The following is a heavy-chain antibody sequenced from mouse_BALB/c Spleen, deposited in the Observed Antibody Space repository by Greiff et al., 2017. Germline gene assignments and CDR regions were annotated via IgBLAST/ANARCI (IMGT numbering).Heavy chain of an antibody. J-gene: IGHJ2*01. V-gene: IGHV1-15*01. CDR2: IDPETGGT. CDR3: TRGYDAGYFDY. Sequence: QVQLQQSGAELVRPGASVTLSCKASGYTFTDYEMHWVKQTPVHGLEWIGAIDPETGGTAYNQKFKGKATLTADKSSSTAYMELRSLTSEDSAVYYCTRGYDAGYFDYWGQGTTLTVSS. CDR1: GYTFTDYE. D-gene: IGHD2-14*01.